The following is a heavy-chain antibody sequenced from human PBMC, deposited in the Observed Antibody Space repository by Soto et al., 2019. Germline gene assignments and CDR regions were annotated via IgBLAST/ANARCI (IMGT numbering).Heavy chain of an antibody. J-gene: IGHJ4*02. V-gene: IGHV4-39*01. CDR3: ARHDRSTVRSGLDY. CDR2: IYYSGST. D-gene: IGHD3-22*01. CDR1: GGSISSSSYY. Sequence: SETLSLTCTVSGGSISSSSYYWGWIRQPPGKGLEWIGSIYYSGSTYYNPSLKSRVTISVDTSKNQFSLKLSSVTAADTAVYYYARHDRSTVRSGLDYWGQGTLVTVSS.